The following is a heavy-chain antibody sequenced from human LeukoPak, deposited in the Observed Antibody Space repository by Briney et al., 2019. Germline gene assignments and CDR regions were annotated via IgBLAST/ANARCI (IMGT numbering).Heavy chain of an antibody. CDR3: ARDRYYDRSGSMIPSDFDC. CDR2: ISSSSSYI. CDR1: GFTFSSYS. J-gene: IGHJ4*02. V-gene: IGHV3-21*01. Sequence: PGGSLRLSCAASGFTFSSYSMNWVRQAPGKGLEWVSSISSSSSYIYYADSVKGRFTISRDNAKNSLYLQMNSLRAEDTAVYYCARDRYYDRSGSMIPSDFDCWGQGTLVTVSS. D-gene: IGHD3-22*01.